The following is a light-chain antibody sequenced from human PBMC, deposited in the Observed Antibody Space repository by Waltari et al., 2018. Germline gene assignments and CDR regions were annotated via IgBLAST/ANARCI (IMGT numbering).Light chain of an antibody. CDR2: EVI. Sequence: QSALTQPASVSGSPGQSITISCTGTSSDVGGHNYVSWYQQHPGKAPRLMLYEVITRPSGVSTRFSGSKSGNTASLTISGLQAEDEADYYCSSYTSTSTRYLFGTGTKVTVL. J-gene: IGLJ1*01. CDR3: SSYTSTSTRYL. V-gene: IGLV2-14*03. CDR1: SSDVGGHNY.